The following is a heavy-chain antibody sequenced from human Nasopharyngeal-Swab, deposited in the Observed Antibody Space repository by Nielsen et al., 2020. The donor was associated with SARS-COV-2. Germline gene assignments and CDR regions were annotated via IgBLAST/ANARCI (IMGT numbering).Heavy chain of an antibody. D-gene: IGHD6-13*01. Sequence: ETLSLTCAASGFTFSSYSMNWVRQAPGKGLEWVSSISSSSSYIYYADSVKGRFTISRDNAKNSLYLQMNSLRAEDTAVYYCAREAGSPLDYWGQGTLVTVSS. J-gene: IGHJ4*02. CDR2: ISSSSSYI. CDR1: GFTFSSYS. V-gene: IGHV3-21*01. CDR3: AREAGSPLDY.